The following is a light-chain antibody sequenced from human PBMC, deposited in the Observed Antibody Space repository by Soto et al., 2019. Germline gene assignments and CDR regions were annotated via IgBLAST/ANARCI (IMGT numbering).Light chain of an antibody. CDR3: QQSFYTTWT. CDR1: QGISTY. J-gene: IGKJ1*01. CDR2: AAS. Sequence: DLQMTQSPSSLSASVGDRVTITCRASQGISTYLNWYQQRPGEAPKVLIYAASSLRSGVPSRFSGSGYGTDFTLTISSLQPEDFATYYCQQSFYTTWTFGQGTKVEIK. V-gene: IGKV1-39*01.